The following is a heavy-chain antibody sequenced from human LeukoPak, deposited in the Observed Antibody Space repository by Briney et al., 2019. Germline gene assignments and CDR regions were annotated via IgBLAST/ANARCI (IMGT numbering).Heavy chain of an antibody. CDR2: IIPIFGTV. V-gene: IGHV1-69*05. D-gene: IGHD3-22*01. J-gene: IGHJ4*02. Sequence: GASVKVPCKASGGTFSSYAISWVRQAPGQGLEWMGGIIPIFGTVNYAQKFQERVTITRDMSTSTAYMELSSLRSEDTAVYYCAAVKSGYYYDSSGYYYSDYWGQGTLVTVSS. CDR3: AAVKSGYYYDSSGYYYSDY. CDR1: GGTFSSYA.